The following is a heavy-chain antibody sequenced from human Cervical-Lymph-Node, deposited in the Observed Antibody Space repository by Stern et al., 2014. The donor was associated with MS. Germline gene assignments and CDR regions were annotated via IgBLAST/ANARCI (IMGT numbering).Heavy chain of an antibody. V-gene: IGHV3-74*01. J-gene: IGHJ4*02. Sequence: EEQLVESGGGLVQPGGSLRLSCAASGFTFSSYWMHWVRKAPGKGLVGVSRINSDRSRTSYAESVKGRSTTSRDNAKNTLYLQMNSLRAEDTAVYYCARDVSGVYFDYWGQGTLVTVSS. CDR1: GFTFSSYW. CDR2: INSDRSRT. CDR3: ARDVSGVYFDY. D-gene: IGHD3-10*01.